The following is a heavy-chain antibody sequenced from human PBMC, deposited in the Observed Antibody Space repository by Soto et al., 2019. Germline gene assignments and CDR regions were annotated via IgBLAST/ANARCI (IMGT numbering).Heavy chain of an antibody. V-gene: IGHV3-21*01. Sequence: GGSLRLSCAASGLTFSSYTMNWVRQAPGKGLVWVSSISSSSAYIYYADSVKGRFTISRDNAKNSLYLQMNSLRAEDTAVYYCARAAGYSGYEGEDYWGQGTLVTASS. CDR3: ARAAGYSGYEGEDY. CDR2: ISSSSAYI. D-gene: IGHD5-12*01. CDR1: GLTFSSYT. J-gene: IGHJ4*02.